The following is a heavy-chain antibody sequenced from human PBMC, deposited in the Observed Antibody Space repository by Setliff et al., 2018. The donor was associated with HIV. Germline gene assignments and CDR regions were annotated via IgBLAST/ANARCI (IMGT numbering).Heavy chain of an antibody. D-gene: IGHD3-10*01. CDR3: ARGRNYGSPYFYYMDV. J-gene: IGHJ6*03. Sequence: SETLSLTCAVYGGSFSGYYWSWIRQPPGKGLEWLGEIDHTGSTNYNLSLKSRITMSADPSKNQFSLKVRSVTAADTALYYCARGRNYGSPYFYYMDVWATGTTVTVS. CDR1: GGSFSGYY. CDR2: IDHTGST. V-gene: IGHV4-34*01.